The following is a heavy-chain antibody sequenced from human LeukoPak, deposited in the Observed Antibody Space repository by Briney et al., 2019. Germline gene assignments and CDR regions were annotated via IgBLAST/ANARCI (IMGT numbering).Heavy chain of an antibody. CDR1: GYTFTGYY. D-gene: IGHD6-13*01. J-gene: IGHJ4*02. Sequence: ASVKVSCKASGYTFTGYYMHWVRQAPGQGLEWMGIINPSGGSTSYAQKFQDRVTMTRDTSTSTVYMELSSLRSEDTAVYYCARERFTGSSWQLYYFDYWGQGTLVTVSS. V-gene: IGHV1-46*01. CDR2: INPSGGST. CDR3: ARERFTGSSWQLYYFDY.